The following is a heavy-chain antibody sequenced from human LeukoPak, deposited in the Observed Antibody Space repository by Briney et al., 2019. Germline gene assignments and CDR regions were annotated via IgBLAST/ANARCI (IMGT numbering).Heavy chain of an antibody. CDR3: AVNPGRYNYGVLDY. CDR2: IKQDGSEK. V-gene: IGHV3-7*01. Sequence: GGSLRLSCAASGFTFSSYWMSWVRQAPGKGLEWVANIKQDGSEKYYVDSVKGRFTISRDNAKNSLYLQMNSLRAEDTAVYYCAVNPGRYNYGVLDYWGQGTLVTVSS. J-gene: IGHJ4*02. D-gene: IGHD2-8*01. CDR1: GFTFSSYW.